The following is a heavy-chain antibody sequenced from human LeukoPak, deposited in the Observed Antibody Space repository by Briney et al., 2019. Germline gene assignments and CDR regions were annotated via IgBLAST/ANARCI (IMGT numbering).Heavy chain of an antibody. V-gene: IGHV1-8*01. D-gene: IGHD6-13*01. CDR3: ARDRGSSSWYYYYGMDV. Sequence: ASVKVSCKASGYTFTSYDINWVRQAPGQGLEWMGWMNPNSGNTGYAQKFQGRVTMTRNTSISTAYMELSSLRSEDTAVYYCARDRGSSSWYYYYGMDVWGQGTTVTVSS. CDR2: MNPNSGNT. CDR1: GYTFTSYD. J-gene: IGHJ6*02.